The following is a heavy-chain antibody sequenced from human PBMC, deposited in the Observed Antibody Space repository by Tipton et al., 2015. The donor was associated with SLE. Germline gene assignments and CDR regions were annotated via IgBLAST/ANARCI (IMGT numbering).Heavy chain of an antibody. CDR2: ISSSSAYI. Sequence: SLRLSCAASGFSFSRYTLNWVRQAPGKGLEWVSSISSSSAYIYYSDSVNGRFTVSRDDATLFLQMDSLRSEDTAVYYCARETITASHAFDIWGQGTMVTVSS. CDR1: GFSFSRYT. D-gene: IGHD1-14*01. J-gene: IGHJ3*02. V-gene: IGHV3-21*01. CDR3: ARETITASHAFDI.